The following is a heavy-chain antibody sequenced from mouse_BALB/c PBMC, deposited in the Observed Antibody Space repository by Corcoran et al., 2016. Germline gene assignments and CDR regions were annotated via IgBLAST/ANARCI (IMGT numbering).Heavy chain of an antibody. CDR3: ARGALLRYVDY. Sequence: EVQLQQSGPELVKSVASVMISCKASGYSFTGYYMHWVKQSHVKSLEWIGRINPYNGATSYNQNFKDKASLTVDKSSSTAYMELHSLTSEDSAVYYCARGALLRYVDYWGQGTTLTFSS. D-gene: IGHD1-1*01. V-gene: IGHV1-26*01. J-gene: IGHJ2*01. CDR1: GYSFTGYY. CDR2: INPYNGAT.